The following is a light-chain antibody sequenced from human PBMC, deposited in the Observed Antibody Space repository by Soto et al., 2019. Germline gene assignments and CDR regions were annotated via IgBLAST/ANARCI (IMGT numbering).Light chain of an antibody. CDR2: GAS. Sequence: EIVLTQSPGTLSLSPGERATLSCRASQSVSSSYLAWYQQKPGQAPRLLIYGASSRGTGLPDRFSGSGAGTDFTLTISRLEPADFAVYYCQQYGSSPPMHTFGQGTKLDIK. J-gene: IGKJ2*01. CDR1: QSVSSSY. V-gene: IGKV3-20*01. CDR3: QQYGSSPPMHT.